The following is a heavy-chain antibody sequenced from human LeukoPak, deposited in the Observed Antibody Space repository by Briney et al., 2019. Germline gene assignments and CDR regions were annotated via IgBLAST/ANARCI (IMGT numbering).Heavy chain of an antibody. CDR3: AKDPGRYLDWLRGV. Sequence: PGGSLRLSCAASGFTFSSYAMSWVRQAPGKGLEWVSAISGSGGSTYYADSVKGRFTISRDNSKNTLYLQMNSLRAEDTAVYYCAKDPGRYLDWLRGVWGQGTTVTVSS. D-gene: IGHD3-9*01. CDR1: GFTFSSYA. V-gene: IGHV3-23*01. CDR2: ISGSGGST. J-gene: IGHJ6*02.